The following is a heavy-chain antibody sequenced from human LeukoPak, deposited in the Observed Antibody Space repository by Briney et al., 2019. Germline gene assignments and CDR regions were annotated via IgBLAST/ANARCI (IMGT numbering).Heavy chain of an antibody. CDR3: ASSYSSSWYPIDY. D-gene: IGHD6-13*01. CDR1: GFTFSSYS. V-gene: IGHV3-21*01. J-gene: IGHJ4*02. Sequence: PGGSLRLSCAASGFTFSSYSMNWVRQAPGKGLEWVSSISSSSGYIYYADSVKGRFTISRDNAKNSLYLQMNSLRAEDTAVYYCASSYSSSWYPIDYWGQGTLVTVSS. CDR2: ISSSSGYI.